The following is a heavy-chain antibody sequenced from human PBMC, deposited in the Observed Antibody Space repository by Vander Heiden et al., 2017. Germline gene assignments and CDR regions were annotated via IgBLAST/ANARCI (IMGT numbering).Heavy chain of an antibody. D-gene: IGHD6-19*01. Sequence: EVQLVESGGGLVKPGGSLRLSCAASGFTFSSYSRNWVRQAPGKGLEWVSSISSSSSYIYYADSVKGRFTISRDNAKNSLYLQMNSLRAEDTAVYYCARDRPKTLYSSKTWGQGTLVTVSS. V-gene: IGHV3-21*01. CDR1: GFTFSSYS. J-gene: IGHJ5*02. CDR3: ARDRPKTLYSSKT. CDR2: ISSSSSYI.